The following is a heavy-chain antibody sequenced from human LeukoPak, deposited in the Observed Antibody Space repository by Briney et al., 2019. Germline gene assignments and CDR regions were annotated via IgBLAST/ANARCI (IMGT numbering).Heavy chain of an antibody. D-gene: IGHD1-1*01. CDR2: IKEDGSQK. Sequence: GGSLRLSCTTSGFTFSTYWMSWVRQAPGKGLEWVAHIKEDGSQKNYGDSVKGRISISRDNAKNSVYLQMNSLTAEDTAVYYCARDKVSGAWTGSLFDYWGKGSLVTVSS. J-gene: IGHJ4*02. V-gene: IGHV3-7*01. CDR1: GFTFSTYW. CDR3: ARDKVSGAWTGSLFDY.